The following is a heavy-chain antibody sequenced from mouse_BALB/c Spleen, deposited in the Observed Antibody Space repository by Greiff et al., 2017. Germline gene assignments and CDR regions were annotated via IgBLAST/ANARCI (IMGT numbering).Heavy chain of an antibody. V-gene: IGHV5-9-4*01. Sequence: EVQRVESGGGLVKPGGSLKLSCAASGFTFSSYAMSWVRQSPEKRLEWVAEISSGGSYTYYPDTVTGRFTISRDNAKNTLYLEMSSLRSEDTAMYYCARGYYGTFDYWGQGTTLTVSS. J-gene: IGHJ2*01. CDR1: GFTFSSYA. D-gene: IGHD1-1*01. CDR2: ISSGGSYT. CDR3: ARGYYGTFDY.